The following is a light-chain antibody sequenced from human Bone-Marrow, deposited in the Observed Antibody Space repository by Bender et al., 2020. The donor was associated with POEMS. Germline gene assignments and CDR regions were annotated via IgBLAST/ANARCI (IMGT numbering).Light chain of an antibody. Sequence: SSELTQPPSVSVSPGQTATITCSGDKLEDTYICWYQQRPGQSPLLVIYEDFKRPSGIPDRFSGSNSGNTATLTITRVEAGDEADYYCHVWDAGRQHHVFGTGTKVIVL. CDR2: EDF. V-gene: IGLV3-1*01. CDR3: HVWDAGRQHHV. J-gene: IGLJ1*01. CDR1: KLEDTY.